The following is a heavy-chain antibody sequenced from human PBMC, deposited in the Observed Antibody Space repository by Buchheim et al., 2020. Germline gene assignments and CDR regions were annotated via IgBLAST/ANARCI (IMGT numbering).Heavy chain of an antibody. V-gene: IGHV4-39*01. CDR1: GGSISGSSSY. Sequence: QLQLQESGPGLVKPSETLSLTCSVSGGSISGSSSYWGWVRQPPGRGLEWIGSIYHSGSTYYNPSLKSRVTISVDTSRNQFPLKMSYVTAADTAVYYCATSNWFDPWGQGTL. CDR3: ATSNWFDP. J-gene: IGHJ5*01. CDR2: IYHSGST.